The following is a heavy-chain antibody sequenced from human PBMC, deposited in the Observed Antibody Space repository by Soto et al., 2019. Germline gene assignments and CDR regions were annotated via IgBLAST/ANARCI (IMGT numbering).Heavy chain of an antibody. D-gene: IGHD3-10*01. V-gene: IGHV4-59*01. CDR1: GGSISSYY. Sequence: SETLSLTCTVSGGSISSYYWSWIRQPPGKGLEWIGYIYYSGSTNYNPSLKSRVTISVDTSKNQFSLKLSSVTAADTAVYYCARELYGSGSYYNEEPLGYWGQGTLVTVS. CDR3: ARELYGSGSYYNEEPLGY. J-gene: IGHJ4*02. CDR2: IYYSGST.